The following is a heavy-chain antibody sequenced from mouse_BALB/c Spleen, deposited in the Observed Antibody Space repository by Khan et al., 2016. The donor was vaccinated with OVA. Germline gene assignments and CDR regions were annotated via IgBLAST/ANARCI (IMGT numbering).Heavy chain of an antibody. D-gene: IGHD2-1*01. Sequence: QVQLKESGPGPVAPSQSLSITCTISGLSLTSYGVHWVRQPAGKGLEWLVVIWSDGRTTYNSALKSRLSIRKDNSKSQVFLKVNSLQTEETAIHYCARHVYPGYFVVWGAGTTVTVSS. J-gene: IGHJ1*01. V-gene: IGHV2-6-1*01. CDR3: ARHVYPGYFVV. CDR2: IWSDGRT. CDR1: GLSLTSYG.